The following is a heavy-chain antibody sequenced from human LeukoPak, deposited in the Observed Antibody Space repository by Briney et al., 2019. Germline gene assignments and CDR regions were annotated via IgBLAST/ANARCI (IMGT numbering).Heavy chain of an antibody. Sequence: SETLSLTCTVSGGSISSYYWSWIRQPPGKGLEWIGEINHSGSTNYNPSLKSRVTISVDTSKNQFSLKLSSVTAADTAVYYCARTEMATTGIEGYYFDYWGQGTLVTVSS. V-gene: IGHV4-34*01. D-gene: IGHD5-24*01. J-gene: IGHJ4*02. CDR3: ARTEMATTGIEGYYFDY. CDR1: GGSISSYY. CDR2: INHSGST.